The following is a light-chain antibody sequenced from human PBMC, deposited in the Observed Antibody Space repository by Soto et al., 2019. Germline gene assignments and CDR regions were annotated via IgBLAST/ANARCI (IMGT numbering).Light chain of an antibody. J-gene: IGLJ2*01. CDR2: EVT. Sequence: QSALTQPASVSGSPGQSITISCTGTSGDIGGYNYVSWYQQHPGKAPKLLISEVTNRPSGVSNRFSGCKSGNTASLTISGLQAEDEADYYCSSYTTDITPVVFGGGTKVTVL. CDR1: SGDIGGYNY. CDR3: SSYTTDITPVV. V-gene: IGLV2-14*01.